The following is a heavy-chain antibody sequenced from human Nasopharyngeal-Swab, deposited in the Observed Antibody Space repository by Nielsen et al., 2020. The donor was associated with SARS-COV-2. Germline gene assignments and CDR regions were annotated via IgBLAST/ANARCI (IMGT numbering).Heavy chain of an antibody. D-gene: IGHD3-10*01. CDR3: AKERFYSGSGKYPRDFDY. Sequence: GESLKISCVASGFTFSNYGMHWVRQAPGKGLEWVAIISYDGSNKNYADSVKGRFTISKDNSKNTLYLQMNSLRAEDTAVYYRAKERFYSGSGKYPRDFDYWGQGTLVTVSS. J-gene: IGHJ4*02. CDR2: ISYDGSNK. CDR1: GFTFSNYG. V-gene: IGHV3-30*18.